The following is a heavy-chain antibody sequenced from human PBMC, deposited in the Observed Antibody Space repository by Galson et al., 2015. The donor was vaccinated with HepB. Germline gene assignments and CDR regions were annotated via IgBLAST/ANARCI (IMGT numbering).Heavy chain of an antibody. J-gene: IGHJ6*02. CDR2: IIPIFGIA. D-gene: IGHD6-13*01. Sequence: SVKVSCKASGGTFSSYAISWVRQAPGQGLEWMGGIIPIFGIANYAQKFQGRVTITADKSTSTAYMELSSLRSEDTAVYYCARVRYSSSWSTTYYYGMDVWGQGTTVTVSS. CDR3: ARVRYSSSWSTTYYYGMDV. V-gene: IGHV1-69*10. CDR1: GGTFSSYA.